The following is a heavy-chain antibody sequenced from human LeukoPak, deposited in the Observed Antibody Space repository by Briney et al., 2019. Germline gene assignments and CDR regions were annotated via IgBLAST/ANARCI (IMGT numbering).Heavy chain of an antibody. CDR1: GFTFSSYA. J-gene: IGHJ4*02. D-gene: IGHD3-10*01. Sequence: GGSLRLSCAASGFTFSSYAMSWVRQAPGKGLEWVSAISGSGGSTYYADSVKGRFTISRDNSKSTLYLQMNSLRAEDTAVYYCAKDHYGSGSYYQEGVFDYWGQGTLVTVSS. CDR3: AKDHYGSGSYYQEGVFDY. V-gene: IGHV3-23*01. CDR2: ISGSGGST.